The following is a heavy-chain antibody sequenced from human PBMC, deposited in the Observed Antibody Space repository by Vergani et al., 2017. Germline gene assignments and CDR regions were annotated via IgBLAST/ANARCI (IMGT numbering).Heavy chain of an antibody. D-gene: IGHD2-2*01. V-gene: IGHV3-23*01. CDR2: ISGSGGST. CDR1: GFTFSSYA. J-gene: IGHJ6*03. CDR3: ANYCSSTSCYGPCYYMDV. Sequence: EVQLLESGGGLVQPGGSLRLSCAASGFTFSSYAMSWVRPAPGKGLEWVSAISGSGGSTYYADSVKGRFPISGDNSKNQLYLQMNSLRAEDTAVYYCANYCSSTSCYGPCYYMDVWGKGTTVTVAS.